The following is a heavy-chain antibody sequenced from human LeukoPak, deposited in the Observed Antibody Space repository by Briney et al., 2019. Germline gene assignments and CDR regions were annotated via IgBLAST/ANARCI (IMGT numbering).Heavy chain of an antibody. CDR1: GFTFSSYG. D-gene: IGHD5-18*01. V-gene: IGHV3-30*18. J-gene: IGHJ4*02. Sequence: GGSLRLSCAASGFTFSSYGMHWVRQAPGKGLEWVAVISYDGSNKYYADSVKGRFTISRDNSKNTLYLQMNSLRAEDTAVYYCAKGGRGYSYGAVDYWGQGTLVTVSS. CDR2: ISYDGSNK. CDR3: AKGGRGYSYGAVDY.